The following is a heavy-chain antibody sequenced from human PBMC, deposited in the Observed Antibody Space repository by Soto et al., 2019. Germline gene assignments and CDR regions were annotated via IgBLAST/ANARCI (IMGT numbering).Heavy chain of an antibody. CDR1: GGFSRGYN. CDR3: ARDKITGLFDY. V-gene: IGHV4-34*01. CDR2: INHSGST. Sequence: SEKFCLSYTGYGGFSRGYNWTWIRQPPGTGLEWIGEINHSGSTNYNPSLKSRVTISVDTSKNQFSLKLTSVTAADTAVYYCARDKITGLFDYWGQGTLVT. D-gene: IGHD2-8*02. J-gene: IGHJ4*02.